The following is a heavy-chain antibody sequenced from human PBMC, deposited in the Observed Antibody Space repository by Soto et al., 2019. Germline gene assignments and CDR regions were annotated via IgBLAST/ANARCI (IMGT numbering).Heavy chain of an antibody. CDR3: ARDGYDPWGPRYYYYMDV. D-gene: IGHD3-3*01. V-gene: IGHV3-11*01. Sequence: GGSLRLSCAASGFTFSDYYMSWIRQAPGKGLEWVSYISSSGSTIYYADSVKGRFTISRDNAKNSLYLQMNSLRAEDTAVYYCARDGYDPWGPRYYYYMDVWGKGTTVTVSS. J-gene: IGHJ6*03. CDR1: GFTFSDYY. CDR2: ISSSGSTI.